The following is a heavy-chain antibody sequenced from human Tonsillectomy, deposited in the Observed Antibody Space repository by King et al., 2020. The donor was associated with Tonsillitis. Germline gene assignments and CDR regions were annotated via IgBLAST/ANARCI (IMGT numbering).Heavy chain of an antibody. D-gene: IGHD6-13*01. V-gene: IGHV3-23*04. CDR2: VRGSVDTK. J-gene: IGHJ3*02. CDR1: GFTCSDYA. CDR3: SKGYSSSWFFAFDI. Sequence: VQLVESGVGLVQPGWSLRLSFAASGFTCSDYAMSWVRQAPGKGLEWCSTVRGSVDTKSFVDSVKVRFTFSRDNSKNTLYLQMNSLSAEDTAIYYCSKGYSSSWFFAFDIWGQGTMVTVSS.